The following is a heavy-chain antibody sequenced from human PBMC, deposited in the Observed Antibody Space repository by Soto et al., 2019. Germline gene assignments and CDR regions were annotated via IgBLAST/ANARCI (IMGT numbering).Heavy chain of an antibody. V-gene: IGHV3-9*01. CDR3: AKDMSPYSSSSGVDY. CDR1: GFTFDDYA. J-gene: IGHJ4*02. CDR2: ISWNSGSI. D-gene: IGHD6-6*01. Sequence: GGSLRLSCAASGFTFDDYAMHWVRQAPGKGLEWVSGISWNSGSIGYADSVKGRFTISRDNAKNSLYLQMNSLRAEDTALYYCAKDMSPYSSSSGVDYWGQGTLVTVSS.